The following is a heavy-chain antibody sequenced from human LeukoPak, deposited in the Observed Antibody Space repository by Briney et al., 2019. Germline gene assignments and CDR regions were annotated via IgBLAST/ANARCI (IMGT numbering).Heavy chain of an antibody. J-gene: IGHJ1*01. CDR3: ARDNFDSSGSFQH. CDR1: GFIFSDYY. CDR2: ITSSGTTI. V-gene: IGHV3-11*01. Sequence: GGSLRLSCAASGFIFSDYYMSWIRQAPGKGLEWVSDITSSGTTIYYADSVKGRFTISRDNARNSLYLQMNSLRAEDTAVYYCARDNFDSSGSFQHWGQGTLVTVSS. D-gene: IGHD3-22*01.